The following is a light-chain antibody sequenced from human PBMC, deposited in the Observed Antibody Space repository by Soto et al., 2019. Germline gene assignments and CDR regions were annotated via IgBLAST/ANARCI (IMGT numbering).Light chain of an antibody. V-gene: IGLV4-69*01. CDR1: SGHSSYA. CDR2: LNSDGSH. CDR3: QTWGTGTRGV. Sequence: QAVVTQSPSASASLGASVKLTCTLSSGHSSYAIAWHQQQPEKGPRYLMKLNSDGSHSKGDGIPDRFSGSSSGAERYLTISSLQSEYEADYYCQTWGTGTRGVFGGGTKVTVL. J-gene: IGLJ3*02.